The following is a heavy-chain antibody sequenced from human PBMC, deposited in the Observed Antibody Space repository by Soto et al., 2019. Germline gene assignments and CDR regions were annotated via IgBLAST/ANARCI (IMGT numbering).Heavy chain of an antibody. V-gene: IGHV4-39*01. CDR2: IYHTGDA. CDR1: GDSISNRRFY. J-gene: IGHJ5*02. CDR3: ARDYFDSSDYTTNWFDP. D-gene: IGHD3-22*01. Sequence: SETLSLTCSVSGDSISNRRFYWAWIRQPPGEGLEWIGSIYHTGDAYYNPSLKSRVTIFVDTSKNQFSLKLTSVTAADTALYYCARDYFDSSDYTTNWFDPWGQGTLVTVS.